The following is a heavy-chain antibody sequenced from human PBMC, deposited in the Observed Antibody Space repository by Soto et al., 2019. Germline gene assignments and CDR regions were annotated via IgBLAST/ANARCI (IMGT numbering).Heavy chain of an antibody. D-gene: IGHD6-19*01. CDR1: GDSINNGDYF. J-gene: IGHJ5*02. CDR3: ARGAVGDGGAAFRREIDP. V-gene: IGHV4-30-4*01. CDR2: IYFTGST. Sequence: SETLSLTCTVSGDSINNGDYFWSWIRQSPGKGLEWLGYIYFTGSTYYNPSLKSRLNISMDKSKNLFSLKMTSVTVTDTAVYFCARGAVGDGGAAFRREIDPWCQGLLVTVTS.